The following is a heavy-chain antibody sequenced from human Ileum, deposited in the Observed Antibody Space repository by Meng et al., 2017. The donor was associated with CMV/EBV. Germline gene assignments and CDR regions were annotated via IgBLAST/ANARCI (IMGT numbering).Heavy chain of an antibody. D-gene: IGHD3-10*01. CDR3: VGEGTYAGGFEY. CDR2: IKQDGSEK. V-gene: IGHV3-7*01. Sequence: GESLKISCAASVFTFSIYWMSWVRQTPGKGLEWVANIKQDGSEKYYVDSVKGRFTISRDNTKNSVHLQMNSLRAEDTAVYYCVGEGTYAGGFEYWGQGTLVTVSS. J-gene: IGHJ4*02. CDR1: VFTFSIYW.